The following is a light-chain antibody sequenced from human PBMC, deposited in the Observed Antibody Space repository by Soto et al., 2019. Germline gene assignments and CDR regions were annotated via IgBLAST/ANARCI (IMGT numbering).Light chain of an antibody. V-gene: IGKV3-11*01. CDR3: QQRSNWTLT. CDR1: QSISSTY. CDR2: DAS. J-gene: IGKJ5*01. Sequence: IVLTQSPGTLSLSPGERATLSCGASQSISSTYLTWYHQKPGQAPRLLIYDASNRATGIPARFSVSGSGTDFTLTISSLETEDFAVYYCQQRSNWTLTFGQGTRLEIK.